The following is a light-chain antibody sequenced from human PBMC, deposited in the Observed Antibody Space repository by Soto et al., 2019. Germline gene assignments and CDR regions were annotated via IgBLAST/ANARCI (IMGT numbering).Light chain of an antibody. J-gene: IGKJ5*01. CDR2: GAS. CDR3: QQYNNWPIT. Sequence: EIVLTQSPGTLSLSPVERATLSCRASQSVSSSYLAWYQQKPGQAPRLLIYGASTRATGSPARFSGSGSGTEFTLTISSLQSEDFAVYYCQQYNNWPITFGQGTRLEI. CDR1: QSVSSSY. V-gene: IGKV3-15*01.